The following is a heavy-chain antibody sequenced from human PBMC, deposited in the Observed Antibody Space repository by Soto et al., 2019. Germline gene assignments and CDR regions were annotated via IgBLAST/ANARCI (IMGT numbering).Heavy chain of an antibody. CDR1: GFTFSSYG. V-gene: IGHV3-30*18. J-gene: IGHJ4*02. D-gene: IGHD3-10*01. CDR3: AKGGLWFGELSFYNY. Sequence: GGSLRLSCAASGFTFSSYGMHWVRQAPGKGLEWVAVISYDGSNKYYADSVKGRFTISRDNSKNTLYLQMNSLRAEDTAVYYCAKGGLWFGELSFYNYWGQGTLVTVSS. CDR2: ISYDGSNK.